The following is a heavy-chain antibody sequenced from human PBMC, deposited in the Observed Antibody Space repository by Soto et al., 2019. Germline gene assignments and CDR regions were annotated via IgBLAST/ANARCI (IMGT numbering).Heavy chain of an antibody. CDR2: IYPGGNT. CDR1: GFSVATKY. D-gene: IGHD3-10*01. CDR3: AGETYYYYSGNYGWFDP. V-gene: IGHV3-53*01. J-gene: IGHJ5*02. Sequence: GGSLRLSCAGSGFSVATKYMNWVRQAPGKGLEWVSVIYPGGNTYYTDSVKGRFIISRDDSKNTLYLQINRLRAEDTAVYYCAGETYYYYSGNYGWFDPWGQGTLVTVSS.